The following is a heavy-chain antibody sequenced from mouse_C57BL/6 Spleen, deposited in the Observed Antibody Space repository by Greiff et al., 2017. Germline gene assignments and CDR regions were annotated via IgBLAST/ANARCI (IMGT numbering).Heavy chain of an antibody. CDR1: GYTFTDYN. CDR3: ASSPRYYGSSPPFDY. CDR2: INPNNGGT. Sequence: EVQLQQSGPELVKPGASVKMSCKASGYTFTDYNMHWVKQSHGKSLEWIGYINPNNGGTSYNQKFKGKATLTVNKSSSTAYMELRSLTSEDSAVYYCASSPRYYGSSPPFDYWGQGTTLTVSS. J-gene: IGHJ2*01. D-gene: IGHD1-1*01. V-gene: IGHV1-22*01.